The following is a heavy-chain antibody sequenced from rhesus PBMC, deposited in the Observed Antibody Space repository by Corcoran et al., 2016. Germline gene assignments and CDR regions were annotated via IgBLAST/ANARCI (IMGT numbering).Heavy chain of an antibody. V-gene: IGHV4-80*01. D-gene: IGHD2-2*01. CDR1: GGSFSSYW. CDR2: INGNSGST. J-gene: IGHJ1*01. CDR3: ASQPYFFFEF. Sequence: QVQLQESGPGLVKPSETLSLTCAVSGGSFSSYWWSWIRQPPGKGLEWIGEINGNSGSTNYNPSLKSRVTISKDASKNQFSLKLSSVTAADTAVYYCASQPYFFFEFWGQGALVTVSS.